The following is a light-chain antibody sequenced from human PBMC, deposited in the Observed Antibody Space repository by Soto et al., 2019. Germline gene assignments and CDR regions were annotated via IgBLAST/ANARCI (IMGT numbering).Light chain of an antibody. CDR1: QAILNNY. CDR2: LAS. V-gene: IGKV3-20*01. J-gene: IGKJ1*01. CDR3: QHFGTPPWT. Sequence: DIVLTQSPGTLSLSPGERATLSCRTSQAILNNYLAWFQQKPGQAPRLLIYLASNSAAGIPDRFSGSGSGTDFTLTISRLEPEDFAVYYCQHFGTPPWTFGQGTKVEI.